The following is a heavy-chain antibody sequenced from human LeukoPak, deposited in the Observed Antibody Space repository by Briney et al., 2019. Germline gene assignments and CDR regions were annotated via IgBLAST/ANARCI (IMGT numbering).Heavy chain of an antibody. CDR3: ATQYSSDSFDY. V-gene: IGHV3-48*03. D-gene: IGHD6-19*01. J-gene: IGHJ4*02. Sequence: GSLRPSCAASGFTFSSYEMNWVRQAPGKGLEWVSYISSSGSTIYYADSVKGRFTISRDNAKNSLYLQMNSLRAEDTAVYYCATQYSSDSFDYWGQGTLVTVSS. CDR2: ISSSGSTI. CDR1: GFTFSSYE.